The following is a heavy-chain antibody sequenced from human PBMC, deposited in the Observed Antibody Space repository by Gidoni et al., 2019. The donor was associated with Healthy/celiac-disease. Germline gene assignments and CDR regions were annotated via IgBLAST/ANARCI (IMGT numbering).Heavy chain of an antibody. CDR2: ISGSGGST. CDR3: AKSGGCSGGSCYSGMLY. CDR1: GFTFSCYA. Sequence: EVQLLESGGGFVQPGGSLRLSFAASGFTFSCYALSWVRQAPGKGVEGCSAISGSGGSTYYADSVKGRFTISRDNSKNTLYLQMNSLRAEDTAVYYCAKSGGCSGGSCYSGMLYWGQGTLVTVSS. V-gene: IGHV3-23*01. D-gene: IGHD2-15*01. J-gene: IGHJ4*02.